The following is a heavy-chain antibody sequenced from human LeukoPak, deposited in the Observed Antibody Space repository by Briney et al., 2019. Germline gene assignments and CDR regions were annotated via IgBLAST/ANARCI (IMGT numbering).Heavy chain of an antibody. D-gene: IGHD6-13*01. CDR2: INHSGST. CDR3: ARRTRRTAAAGTVWFDP. V-gene: IGHV4-34*01. Sequence: PSETLSLTCAVYGGSFSGYYWSWLRQPPGKGLEWIGEINHSGSTNYNPSLKSRVTISVDTSKNQFSLKLSSVTAADTAVYYCARRTRRTAAAGTVWFDPWGQGTLVTVSS. CDR1: GGSFSGYY. J-gene: IGHJ5*02.